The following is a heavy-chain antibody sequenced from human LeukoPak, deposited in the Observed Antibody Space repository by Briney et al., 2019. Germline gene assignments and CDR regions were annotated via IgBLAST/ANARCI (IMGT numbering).Heavy chain of an antibody. CDR2: SGGTT. Sequence: PGGSLRLSCAASGFTFSSYGISWVRQAPGKGLEWVSASGGTTYYADSVKGHFTISRDNSKNTLYLQMNSLSAEDTAVYYCAKNGDRGAYCSGGSCYPYYYYYMDVWGKGTTVTISS. CDR3: AKNGDRGAYCSGGSCYPYYYYYMDV. J-gene: IGHJ6*03. V-gene: IGHV3-23*01. CDR1: GFTFSSYG. D-gene: IGHD2-15*01.